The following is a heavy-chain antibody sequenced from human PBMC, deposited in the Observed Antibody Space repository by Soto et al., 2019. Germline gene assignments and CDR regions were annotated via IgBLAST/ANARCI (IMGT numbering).Heavy chain of an antibody. V-gene: IGHV3-23*01. CDR1: GFTFSGYA. J-gene: IGHJ1*01. Sequence: EVQLLGSGGGLVQPGGSLRFSCAASGFTFSGYAMSWVRQAPGKGLEWVSGISGSAASTNYADSVKGRFTISRDNSKSTLYLQMNSLRAEDTAVYYCAKDVHYDILTGIEYFHHWAQGTLVTVSS. D-gene: IGHD3-9*01. CDR3: AKDVHYDILTGIEYFHH. CDR2: ISGSAAST.